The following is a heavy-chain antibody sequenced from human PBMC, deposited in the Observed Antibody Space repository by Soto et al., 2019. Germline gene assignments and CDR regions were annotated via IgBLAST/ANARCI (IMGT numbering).Heavy chain of an antibody. J-gene: IGHJ4*02. CDR3: AHRLRYFWSGYPFDY. CDR1: GFSLSTSGVG. V-gene: IGHV2-5*02. Sequence: SGPTLVNPTQTLTLTCTFSGFSLSTSGVGVGWIRQPPGEALEWLALIYWDDDKRYSPSLKSRLTITKDTSKNQVVLTMTNMDPVDTATYYCAHRLRYFWSGYPFDYWGQGTLVTVSS. CDR2: IYWDDDK. D-gene: IGHD3-3*01.